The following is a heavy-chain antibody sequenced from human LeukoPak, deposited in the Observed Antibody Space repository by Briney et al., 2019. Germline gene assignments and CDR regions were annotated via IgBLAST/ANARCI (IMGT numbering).Heavy chain of an antibody. D-gene: IGHD3-22*01. J-gene: IGHJ4*02. CDR1: GGSISSSSYN. V-gene: IGHV4-39*01. CDR3: ARRPTYYYDSARGFDY. Sequence: PSETLSLTCTVSGGSISSSSYNWGWIRQPPGKGLEWIGSIYYTGRTYYNPALKSRVTISVDTSKNQFSLKLSSVTAADTAVYYCARRPTYYYDSARGFDYWGQGTLVTVSS. CDR2: IYYTGRT.